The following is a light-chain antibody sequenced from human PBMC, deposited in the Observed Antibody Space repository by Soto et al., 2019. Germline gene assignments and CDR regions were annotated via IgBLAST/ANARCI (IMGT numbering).Light chain of an antibody. CDR3: CSYAGSSTWV. CDR2: EGS. V-gene: IGLV2-23*01. CDR1: SSDVGCYNL. Sequence: QSVLTQPASVSGSPGQSITISCTGTSSDVGCYNLVSWYQQHPGKAPKLMIYEGSKRPSGVSNRFSGSKSGNTASLTISGLQAEDEADYYCCSYAGSSTWVFGTGTKLTVL. J-gene: IGLJ1*01.